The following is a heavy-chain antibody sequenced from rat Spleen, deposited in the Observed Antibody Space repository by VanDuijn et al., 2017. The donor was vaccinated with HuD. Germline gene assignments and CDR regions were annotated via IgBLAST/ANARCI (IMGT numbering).Heavy chain of an antibody. CDR3: ATYYGYRFAY. CDR2: ISPSGGST. Sequence: EVQLVESGGGLVQPGRSLKLSCAASGFTFSNYYMAWVRQAPTKGLEWVASISPSGGSTYYPDSVKGRFTISRDNAKSTQYLQMDSLRSEDTATYYCATYYGYRFAYWGQGTLVTVSS. J-gene: IGHJ3*01. D-gene: IGHD1-7*01. CDR1: GFTFSNYY. V-gene: IGHV5-27*01.